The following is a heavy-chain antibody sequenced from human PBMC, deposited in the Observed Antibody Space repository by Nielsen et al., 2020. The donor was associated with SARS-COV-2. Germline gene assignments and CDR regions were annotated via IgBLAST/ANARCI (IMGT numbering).Heavy chain of an antibody. V-gene: IGHV3-23*01. CDR3: AKAPRYSSSFDYFDY. D-gene: IGHD6-13*01. Sequence: GESLKISCAASGFTFSSYWMSLVRQAPGKGLEWVSAISGSGGSTYYADSVKGRFTISRDNSKNTLYLQMNSLRAEDTAVYYCAKAPRYSSSFDYFDYWGQGTLVTVSS. CDR2: ISGSGGST. J-gene: IGHJ4*02. CDR1: GFTFSSYW.